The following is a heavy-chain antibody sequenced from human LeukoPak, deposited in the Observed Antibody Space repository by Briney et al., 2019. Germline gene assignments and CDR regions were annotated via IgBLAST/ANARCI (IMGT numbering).Heavy chain of an antibody. CDR2: INPNSGVT. V-gene: IGHV1-2*06. J-gene: IGHJ4*02. Sequence: ASVKVSCKASGYTVSDYFIHWVRQAPAQGLEWMGRINPNSGVTESAQNFQGRVTMTRDTSISASYMELNRLTSDDTAIYYCARDLSSTSNWELDYWGQGTLVTVSS. CDR1: GYTVSDYF. CDR3: ARDLSSTSNWELDY. D-gene: IGHD7-27*01.